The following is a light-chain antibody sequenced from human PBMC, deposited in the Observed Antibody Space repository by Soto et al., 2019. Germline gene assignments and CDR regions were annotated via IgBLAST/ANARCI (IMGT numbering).Light chain of an antibody. CDR3: QQYGSSGT. J-gene: IGKJ1*01. CDR2: GAS. CDR1: RSVSNNY. V-gene: IGKV3-20*01. Sequence: EIVLTQSPATLSLSPGETATLSCRASRSVSNNYLAWYQQKPGQAPRLLIYGASNRATGIPDRFSGSGSGTDFTLTISRLEPEDFAVYYCQQYGSSGTFGQGTKVDIK.